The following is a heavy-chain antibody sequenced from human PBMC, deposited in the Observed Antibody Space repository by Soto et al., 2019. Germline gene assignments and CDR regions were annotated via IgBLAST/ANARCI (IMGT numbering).Heavy chain of an antibody. D-gene: IGHD4-17*01. Sequence: SETLSLTCTVSGDSVSKYYWNWIRQPAGKGLEWIGRIHSTRSPNYNPSLKSRVTMSVDTSKNQFSLKLNLTSVTAADTAVYYCARSPAYGDYANLDTWGQGTLVTVS. CDR3: ARSPAYGDYANLDT. CDR2: IHSTRSP. J-gene: IGHJ5*02. CDR1: GDSVSKYY. V-gene: IGHV4-4*07.